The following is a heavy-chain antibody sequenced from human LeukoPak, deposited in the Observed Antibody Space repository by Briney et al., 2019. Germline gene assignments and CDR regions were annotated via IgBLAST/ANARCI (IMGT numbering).Heavy chain of an antibody. J-gene: IGHJ3*02. CDR3: ARGRRGYSYGSYGAFDI. D-gene: IGHD5-18*01. Sequence: SETLSLTCAVYGGSFSGYYWSWIRQPPGKGLEWIGEINHSGSTNYNPSLKSRVTISVDTSKNQFSLKLSSVTAADTAVYYCARGRRGYSYGSYGAFDIWGQGTMVTVSS. CDR2: INHSGST. V-gene: IGHV4-34*01. CDR1: GGSFSGYY.